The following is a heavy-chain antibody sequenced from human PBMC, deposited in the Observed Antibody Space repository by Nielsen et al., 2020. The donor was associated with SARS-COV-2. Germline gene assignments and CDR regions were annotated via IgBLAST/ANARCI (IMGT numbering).Heavy chain of an antibody. D-gene: IGHD6-19*01. V-gene: IGHV4-61*01. CDR1: GGSVSSGSYY. J-gene: IGHJ6*02. CDR3: ARDLGGYSSGWPSPYYYYYYGMDV. CDR2: IYYSGST. Sequence: SETLSLTRTVSGGSVSSGSYYWSWIRQPPGKGLEWIGYIYYSGSTNYNPSLKSRVTISVDTSKNQFSLKLSSVTAADTAVYYCARDLGGYSSGWPSPYYYYYYGMDVWGQGTTVTVSS.